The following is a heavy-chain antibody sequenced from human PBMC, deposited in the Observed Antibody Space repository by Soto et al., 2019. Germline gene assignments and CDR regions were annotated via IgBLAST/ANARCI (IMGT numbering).Heavy chain of an antibody. CDR3: ALLPAYYYDSSGFREDY. V-gene: IGHV1-8*01. Sequence: QVQLVQSGAEVKKPGASVKVSCKASGYTFTSYDINWVRQATGQGLEWMGWMNPNSGNTGYAQNFQGRVTMTRKTSISTAYMELSSLRSEDTAVYYCALLPAYYYDSSGFREDYWGQGTLVTVSS. CDR1: GYTFTSYD. J-gene: IGHJ4*02. D-gene: IGHD3-22*01. CDR2: MNPNSGNT.